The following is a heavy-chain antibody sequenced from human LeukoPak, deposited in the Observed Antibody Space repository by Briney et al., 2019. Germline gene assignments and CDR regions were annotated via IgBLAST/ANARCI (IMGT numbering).Heavy chain of an antibody. Sequence: SETLSLTCTVSGGSISSSTYFWGWIRQPPGKGLEWIGSLYYSGSTYYNPSLKSRVTISVDTSKNQFSLKLSSVTAADTAVYYCARAYDFWPFDYWGQGTLVTVSS. CDR3: ARAYDFWPFDY. V-gene: IGHV4-39*07. CDR1: GGSISSSTYF. J-gene: IGHJ4*02. D-gene: IGHD3-3*01. CDR2: LYYSGST.